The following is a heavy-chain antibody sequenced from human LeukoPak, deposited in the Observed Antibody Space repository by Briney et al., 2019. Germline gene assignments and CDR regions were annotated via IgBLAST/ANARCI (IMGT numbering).Heavy chain of an antibody. V-gene: IGHV3-23*01. CDR1: GFTFSSYA. J-gene: IGHJ6*03. D-gene: IGHD2-21*01. CDR2: ISGSGVST. Sequence: PGGSLRLSCAASGFTFSSYAMSWVRQAPGKGLEWVSPISGSGVSTYYADSVKGRFTISSDNSTNTLYLHMNSLRAEDTAVYSCAQSDSPYYYYMDVWGKGTTVTVSS. CDR3: AQSDSPYYYYMDV.